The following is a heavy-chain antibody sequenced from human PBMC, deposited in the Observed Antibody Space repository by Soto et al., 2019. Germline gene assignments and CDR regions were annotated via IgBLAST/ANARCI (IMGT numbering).Heavy chain of an antibody. Sequence: ASVKVSCKASGYTFTSYGISWVRQAPGQGLEWMGWISAYNGNTNYAQKLQGKVTMTKNTSTSKANKEKRNMRSNDTVVYYCARDPKVVRYDYWGQGTLVTVSS. CDR2: ISAYNGNT. CDR3: ARDPKVVRYDY. D-gene: IGHD3-22*01. CDR1: GYTFTSYG. V-gene: IGHV1-18*01. J-gene: IGHJ4*02.